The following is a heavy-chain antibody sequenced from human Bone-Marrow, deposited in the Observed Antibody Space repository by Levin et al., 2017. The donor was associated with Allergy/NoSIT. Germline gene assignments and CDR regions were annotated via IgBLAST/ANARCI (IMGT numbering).Heavy chain of an antibody. CDR2: IRSKANSYAT. J-gene: IGHJ4*02. V-gene: IGHV3-73*01. CDR1: GFTFSGSA. CDR3: TRLADNWNYPQFDY. Sequence: QPGGSLRLSCAASGFTFSGSAMHWVRQASGKGLEWVGRIRSKANSYATAYAASVKGRFTISRDDSKNTAYLQMNSLKTEDTAVYYCTRLADNWNYPQFDYWGQGTVVTVSS. D-gene: IGHD1-7*01.